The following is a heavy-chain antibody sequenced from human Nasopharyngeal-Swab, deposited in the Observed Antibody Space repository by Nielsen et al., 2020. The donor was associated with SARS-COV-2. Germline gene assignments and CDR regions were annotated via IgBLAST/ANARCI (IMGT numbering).Heavy chain of an antibody. J-gene: IGHJ6*02. CDR3: AAAKAARQGYYYYGMDV. CDR2: IVVGSGNT. V-gene: IGHV1-58*01. Sequence: SVKVSCKASGFTFTSFAVQWVRQARGQRLEWIGWIVVGSGNTNYAQKFQERVTITRDMSTSTAYMELSSLRSEDTAVYYCAAAKAARQGYYYYGMDVWGQGTTVTVSS. CDR1: GFTFTSFA. D-gene: IGHD6-6*01.